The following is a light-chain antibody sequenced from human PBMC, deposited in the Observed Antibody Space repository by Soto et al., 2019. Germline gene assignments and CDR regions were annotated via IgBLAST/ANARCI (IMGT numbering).Light chain of an antibody. CDR1: SSDVGGYNY. V-gene: IGLV2-14*01. J-gene: IGLJ3*02. Sequence: QSALTQPASVSGSPGQSITISCTGTSSDVGGYNYVSWYQQHPGKAPKVIIYEVSNRPSGVSTRFSGSKSGNTASLTISGLQVEDKSDYYCTSYTSSSDIRVFGGGTKLTVL. CDR3: TSYTSSSDIRV. CDR2: EVS.